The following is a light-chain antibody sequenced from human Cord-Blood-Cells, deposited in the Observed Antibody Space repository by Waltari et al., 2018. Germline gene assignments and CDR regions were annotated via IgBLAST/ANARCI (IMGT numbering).Light chain of an antibody. CDR3: QQYNNWWT. CDR2: GAS. J-gene: IGKJ1*01. CDR1: QSVSSN. V-gene: IGKV3-15*01. Sequence: EIVMTQSPATLSVSPGERATLSCRASQSVSSNLAWYQQKPGQAPRRLTYGASTRATGIPARFSGSVSGTEFTLTISSLQSEDFAVYYCQQYNNWWTFGQGTKVEIK.